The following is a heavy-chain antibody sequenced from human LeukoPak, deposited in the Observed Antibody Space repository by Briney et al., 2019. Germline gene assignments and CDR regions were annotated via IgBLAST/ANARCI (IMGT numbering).Heavy chain of an antibody. J-gene: IGHJ4*02. CDR1: GFTFSSYA. CDR3: AKDQEVFGELLSPSDY. D-gene: IGHD3-10*02. CDR2: ISYDGSNK. Sequence: GGSLRLSCAASGFTFSSYAMHWVRQAPGKGLEWVSVISYDGSNKYYADSVKGRFTISRDNSKNTLYLQMNSLRAEDTAVYYCAKDQEVFGELLSPSDYWGQGTLVTVSS. V-gene: IGHV3-30-3*01.